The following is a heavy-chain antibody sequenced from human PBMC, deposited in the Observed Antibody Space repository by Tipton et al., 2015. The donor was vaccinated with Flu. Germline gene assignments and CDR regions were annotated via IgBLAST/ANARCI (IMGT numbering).Heavy chain of an antibody. J-gene: IGHJ4*02. D-gene: IGHD2-8*02. CDR1: GFTFSAHA. CDR2: IIGSGSDT. Sequence: SLRLSCATSGFTFSAHAMSWVRQAPGKGLEWISTIIGSGSDTFYADSVKGRVTISRDNSKNEVHLQMNSLRAEDTAKYFCTKDLFIHCTGGVCYPFDSWGQGTLVTVSP. CDR3: TKDLFIHCTGGVCYPFDS. V-gene: IGHV3-23*01.